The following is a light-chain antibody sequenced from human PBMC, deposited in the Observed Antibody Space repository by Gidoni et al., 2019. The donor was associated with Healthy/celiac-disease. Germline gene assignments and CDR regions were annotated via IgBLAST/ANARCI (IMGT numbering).Light chain of an antibody. V-gene: IGKV1-39*01. CDR2: AAS. CDR1: QSISSY. J-gene: IGKJ2*03. CDR3: QQSYSTAPS. Sequence: DLQMTQSPSSLSASVGDRVTITCRASQSISSYLNWYHQNPGKAPTRLIYAASSLQSGVPSRFSGSGSGTDFTLTISSLQPEEFATYYGQQSYSTAPSFGQGTKLEIK.